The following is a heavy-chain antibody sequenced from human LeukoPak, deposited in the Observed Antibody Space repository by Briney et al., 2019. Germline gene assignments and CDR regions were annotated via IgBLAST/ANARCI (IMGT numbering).Heavy chain of an antibody. CDR3: AKGGKGPEYSSGWYVVDY. Sequence: GGSLRLSCAASGFTFSSYGMHWVRQAPGKGLEWVAVISYDGSNKYYADSVKGRFTISRDNSKNTLYLQMNSLRAEDTAVYYCAKGGKGPEYSSGWYVVDYWGQGTLVTVSS. D-gene: IGHD6-19*01. CDR2: ISYDGSNK. CDR1: GFTFSSYG. J-gene: IGHJ4*02. V-gene: IGHV3-30*18.